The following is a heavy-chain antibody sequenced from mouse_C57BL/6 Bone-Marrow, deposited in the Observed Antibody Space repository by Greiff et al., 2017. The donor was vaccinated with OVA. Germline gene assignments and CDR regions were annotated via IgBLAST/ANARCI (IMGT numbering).Heavy chain of an antibody. J-gene: IGHJ2*01. CDR2: IDPNSGGT. Sequence: QVHVKQPGAELVKPGASVKLSCKASGYTFTSYWMHWVKQRPGRGLEWIGRIDPNSGGTKYNEKFKSKATLTVDKPSSTAYMQLSSLTSEDSAVYYCAIKIYDGYYVDYWGQGTTLTVSS. V-gene: IGHV1-72*01. CDR1: GYTFTSYW. D-gene: IGHD2-3*01. CDR3: AIKIYDGYYVDY.